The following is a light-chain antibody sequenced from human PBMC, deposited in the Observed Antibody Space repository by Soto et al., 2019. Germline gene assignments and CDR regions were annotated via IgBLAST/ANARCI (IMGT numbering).Light chain of an antibody. Sequence: TVLTQSPATLSLSPGERATLSCRASQSVSTNLAWYQQKPGQAPRLLIYSTSIRATGIPDRFSGSGSGTDFTLTISRLDPEDFAVYYCQHYDRAPMWTFGQGTKLDIK. CDR1: QSVSTN. CDR2: STS. CDR3: QHYDRAPMWT. V-gene: IGKV3-20*01. J-gene: IGKJ1*01.